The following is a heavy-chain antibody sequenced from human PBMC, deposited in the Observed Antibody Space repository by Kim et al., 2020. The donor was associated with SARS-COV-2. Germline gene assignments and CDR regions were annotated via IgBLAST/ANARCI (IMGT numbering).Heavy chain of an antibody. CDR3: ARPQEVWVDAFDI. V-gene: IGHV4-59*08. Sequence: YTPAIKSRVTISVDTSKNQFSLKLSSVTAADTAVYYCARPQEVWVDAFDIWGQGTMVTVSS. D-gene: IGHD1-26*01. J-gene: IGHJ3*02.